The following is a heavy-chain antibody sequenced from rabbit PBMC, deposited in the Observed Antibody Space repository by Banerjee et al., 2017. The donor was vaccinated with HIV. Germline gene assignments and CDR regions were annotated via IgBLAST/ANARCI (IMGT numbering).Heavy chain of an antibody. CDR3: ARDPLYTVGGGYDL. CDR1: GFSLSSSYW. Sequence: EESGGDLVKPGGTLTLTCTVSGFSLSSSYWICWVRQAPGKGLEWIACIDAGSRGTYYASWAKGRFTISKTSSTTVTLQMTSLTAADTATYFCARDPLYTVGGGYDLWGPGTLVTVS. D-gene: IGHD1-1*01. V-gene: IGHV1S45*01. CDR2: IDAGSRGT. J-gene: IGHJ4*01.